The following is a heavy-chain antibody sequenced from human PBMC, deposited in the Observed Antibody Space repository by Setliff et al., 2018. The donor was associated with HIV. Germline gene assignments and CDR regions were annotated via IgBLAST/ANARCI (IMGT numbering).Heavy chain of an antibody. Sequence: ASVKVSCKASGYTFTGYHMHWVRQAPGQGLEWMGWINPNSGGTNYAQKFQGRVTMTRDTSISTAYMELSRLRSDDTAVYYCARDHGMWDYGGNSLLRDYFHNWGQGTLVTAPQ. CDR2: INPNSGGT. CDR3: ARDHGMWDYGGNSLLRDYFHN. J-gene: IGHJ1*01. CDR1: GYTFTGYH. D-gene: IGHD4-17*01. V-gene: IGHV1-2*02.